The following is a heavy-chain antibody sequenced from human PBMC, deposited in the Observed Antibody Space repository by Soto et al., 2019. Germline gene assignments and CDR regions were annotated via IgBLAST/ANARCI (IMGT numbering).Heavy chain of an antibody. D-gene: IGHD3-3*01. CDR2: ISSSSSTI. Sequence: PGGSLRLSCAASGFTFSSYSMNWVRQAPGKGLEWVSYISSSSSTIYYADSVKGRFTISRDNAKNSLYLQMNSLRAEDTAVYYCARNYDFWSGCLDYWGQGTLVTVSS. CDR3: ARNYDFWSGCLDY. V-gene: IGHV3-48*01. CDR1: GFTFSSYS. J-gene: IGHJ4*02.